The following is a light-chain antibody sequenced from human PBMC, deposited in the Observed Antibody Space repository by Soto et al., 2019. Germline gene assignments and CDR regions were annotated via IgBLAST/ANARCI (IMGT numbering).Light chain of an antibody. CDR3: QQYKSYPLT. J-gene: IGKJ4*01. CDR1: QNVDIW. CDR2: KAS. Sequence: DIQMTQSPSTLSASVGDRVTITCRASQNVDIWLAWYQQKPGKAPNLLIYKASSLESRVPSRFSGSGSGTEFTLTISSLQPDDSAAYYCQQYKSYPLTFGGGTKVEIK. V-gene: IGKV1-5*03.